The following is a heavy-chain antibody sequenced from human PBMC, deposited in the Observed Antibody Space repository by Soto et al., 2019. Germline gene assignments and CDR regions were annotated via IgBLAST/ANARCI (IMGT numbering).Heavy chain of an antibody. J-gene: IGHJ4*02. Sequence: GGSLILSCAASGFTFSSYCMHLVRPAPGKGLEWVAVIWYDGSNKYYADSVKGRFTISRDNSKNTLYLQMNSLRAEDTAVYYCARSSTMIAVVPKEFDYWGQGTLVTVSS. D-gene: IGHD3-22*01. CDR3: ARSSTMIAVVPKEFDY. CDR1: GFTFSSYC. CDR2: IWYDGSNK. V-gene: IGHV3-33*01.